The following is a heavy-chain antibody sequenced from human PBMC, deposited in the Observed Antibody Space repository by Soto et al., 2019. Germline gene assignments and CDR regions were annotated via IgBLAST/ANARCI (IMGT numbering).Heavy chain of an antibody. J-gene: IGHJ6*02. D-gene: IGHD3-3*01. CDR1: GYTFTSYY. CDR3: ARDTIQVFRFFECSSPPYGMHV. Sequence: ASVKVSCKASGYTFTSYYMHWVRQAPGQGLEWMGIINPSGGSTSYAQKFQGRVTMTRDTSTSTVYMELSSLRSEDTAVYYCARDTIQVFRFFECSSPPYGMHVCGQGTTVTVSS. V-gene: IGHV1-46*01. CDR2: INPSGGST.